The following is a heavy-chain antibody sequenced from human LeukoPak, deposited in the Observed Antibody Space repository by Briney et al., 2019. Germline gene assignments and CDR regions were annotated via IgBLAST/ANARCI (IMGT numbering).Heavy chain of an antibody. CDR2: ISHSGST. J-gene: IGHJ4*02. CDR3: AILPRDY. Sequence: SETLSLTCAVYGGSFSGYYWSWIRQPPGKGLEWIGEISHSGSTNYNPSLKSRVTISVDTSKNQFSLKLSSVTAADTAVYYCAILPRDYWGQGTLVTVSS. V-gene: IGHV4-34*01. CDR1: GGSFSGYY.